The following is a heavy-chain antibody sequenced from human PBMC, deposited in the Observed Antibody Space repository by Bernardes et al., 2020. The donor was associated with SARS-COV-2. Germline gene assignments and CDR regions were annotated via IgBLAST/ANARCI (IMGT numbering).Heavy chain of an antibody. CDR3: AMSRCGGECYGACDI. CDR2: IYHSGNT. D-gene: IGHD2-21*01. J-gene: IGHJ3*02. V-gene: IGHV4-30-2*01. Sequence: YIYHSGNTYLNPSLKSRVTISIDMSKNQFSLKLSSVTAADTAVYYCAMSRCGGECYGACDIWGQG.